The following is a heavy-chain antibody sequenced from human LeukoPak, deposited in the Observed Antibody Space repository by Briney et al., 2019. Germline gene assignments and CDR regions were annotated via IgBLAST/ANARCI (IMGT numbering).Heavy chain of an antibody. D-gene: IGHD3-10*01. Sequence: GASVKVSCKASGYTFTGYGISWVRQAPGQVLEWMGWINAGNGNTKYSQKFQGRVTITRDTSASTAYMEMSSLRSEDTAVYYCARGGSGDLPYYFDHWGQGTLVTVSS. CDR1: GYTFTGYG. CDR2: INAGNGNT. CDR3: ARGGSGDLPYYFDH. J-gene: IGHJ4*02. V-gene: IGHV1-3*01.